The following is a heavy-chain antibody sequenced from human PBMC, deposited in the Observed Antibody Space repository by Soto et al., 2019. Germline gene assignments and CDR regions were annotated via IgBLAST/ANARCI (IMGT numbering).Heavy chain of an antibody. CDR1: GGTFSSYA. V-gene: IGHV1-69*06. Sequence: GASVKVSCKASGGTFSSYAISWVRQAPGQGLEWMGGIIPIFGTANYAQKSQGRVTITADKSTSTAYMELSSLRSEDTAVYYCARGELWFGELFGASDYYYYGMDVWGQGTTVTVSS. CDR3: ARGELWFGELFGASDYYYYGMDV. D-gene: IGHD3-10*01. J-gene: IGHJ6*02. CDR2: IIPIFGTA.